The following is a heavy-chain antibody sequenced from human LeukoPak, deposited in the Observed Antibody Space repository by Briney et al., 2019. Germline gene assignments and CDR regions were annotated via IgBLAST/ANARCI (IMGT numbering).Heavy chain of an antibody. Sequence: TGGSLRLSYAASGFTFSTYGMHWVRQAPGKGLEWVAFIRFDGTNKYYADSVKGRFAVSRDSSKNTLYLQMNSLRAEDTAVYYCAKGYCSGSCYNGLDYWGQGTLVTVSS. CDR3: AKGYCSGSCYNGLDY. D-gene: IGHD2-15*01. V-gene: IGHV3-30*02. J-gene: IGHJ4*02. CDR1: GFTFSTYG. CDR2: IRFDGTNK.